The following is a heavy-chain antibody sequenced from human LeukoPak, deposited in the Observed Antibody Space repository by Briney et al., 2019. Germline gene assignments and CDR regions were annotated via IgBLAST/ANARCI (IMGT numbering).Heavy chain of an antibody. CDR2: INHSGST. V-gene: IGHV4-34*01. D-gene: IGHD3-22*01. Sequence: SETLSLTCAVYGGSFSGYYWSWIRQPPGKGLEWIGEINHSGSTNYNPSLKSRVTISVDTSKNQFSLKLSSVTAADTAVYYCARGMYYYDSSGYYYDYWGQGTLVTVSS. J-gene: IGHJ4*02. CDR1: GGSFSGYY. CDR3: ARGMYYYDSSGYYYDY.